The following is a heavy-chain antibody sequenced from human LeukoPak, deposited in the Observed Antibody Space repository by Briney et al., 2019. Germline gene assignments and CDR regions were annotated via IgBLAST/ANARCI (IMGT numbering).Heavy chain of an antibody. V-gene: IGHV1-2*02. CDR3: AIAVAGTSWFDP. CDR2: INPNSGGT. CDR1: GYTFTGYY. Sequence: ASVKVSCKASGYTFTGYYMHWVRQAPGQGLEWMGWINPNSGGTNYAQKFRGRVTMTRDTSISTAYMELSRLRSDDTAVYYCAIAVAGTSWFDPWGQGTLVTVSS. J-gene: IGHJ5*02. D-gene: IGHD6-19*01.